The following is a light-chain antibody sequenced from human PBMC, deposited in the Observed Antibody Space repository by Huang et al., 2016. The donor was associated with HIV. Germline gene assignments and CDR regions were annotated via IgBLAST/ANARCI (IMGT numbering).Light chain of an antibody. J-gene: IGKJ1*01. CDR1: QGVGRN. CDR3: QQHNSWPRT. Sequence: EIVMTQSPATLSVSPGERATLSCRASQGVGRNLAWYQPRRGQPPRLLIYAAATRATGIPARFSGSGSGTEFTLTVSSLQSEDFAVYYCQQHNSWPRTFGQGTRV. V-gene: IGKV3-15*01. CDR2: AAA.